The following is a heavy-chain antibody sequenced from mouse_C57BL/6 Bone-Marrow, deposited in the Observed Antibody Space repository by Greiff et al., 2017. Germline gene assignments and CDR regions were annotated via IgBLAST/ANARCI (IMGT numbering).Heavy chain of an antibody. CDR3: ARGGYPQYYAMDD. J-gene: IGHJ4*01. Sequence: DVQLVESGGGLVKPGGSLTLSCAASGFTFSDYGMHWVRQAPEKGLEWVAYISSGSSNIYYADTVKGRFTISRDTAKNTLFLQMTSLRSEDTAMYYCARGGYPQYYAMDDWGQGTSVTVSS. V-gene: IGHV5-17*01. D-gene: IGHD2-2*01. CDR1: GFTFSDYG. CDR2: ISSGSSNI.